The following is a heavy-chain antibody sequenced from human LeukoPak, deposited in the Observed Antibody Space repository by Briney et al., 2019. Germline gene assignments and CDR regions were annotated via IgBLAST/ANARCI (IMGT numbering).Heavy chain of an antibody. CDR3: ARGTWSSSIDY. CDR1: GGSISSGDYY. CDR2: IYYSGST. V-gene: IGHV4-30-4*01. J-gene: IGHJ4*02. Sequence: PSETLSLTCTVSGGSISSGDYYWSWIRQPPGKGLEWIGYIYYSGSTYYNPSLKSRLTISGDTSKNQFSLRLSSVTAADTAVYYCARGTWSSSIDYWGQGTLVTVSS. D-gene: IGHD6-6*01.